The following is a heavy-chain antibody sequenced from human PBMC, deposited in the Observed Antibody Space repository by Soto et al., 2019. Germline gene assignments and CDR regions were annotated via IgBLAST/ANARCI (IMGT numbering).Heavy chain of an antibody. D-gene: IGHD3-22*01. Sequence: SQTLSLTCYISGNSVSSNSVVWNCIRQSPSRGLEWLGRTYYRSKWYYEYAESVKSRIAINPDTSKNQFSLHLNSVTPADTAVYYCARGIGRITMVVPNWFDPWGQGTLVSVSS. CDR1: GNSVSSNSVV. J-gene: IGHJ5*02. CDR3: ARGIGRITMVVPNWFDP. CDR2: TYYRSKWYY. V-gene: IGHV6-1*01.